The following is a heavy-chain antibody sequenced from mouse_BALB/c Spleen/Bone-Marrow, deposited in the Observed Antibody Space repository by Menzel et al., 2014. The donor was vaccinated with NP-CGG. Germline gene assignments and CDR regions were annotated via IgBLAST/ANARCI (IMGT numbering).Heavy chain of an antibody. J-gene: IGHJ2*01. CDR1: GFTFTDYY. D-gene: IGHD1-1*01. V-gene: IGHV7-3*02. Sequence: EVNVVESGGGLVQPGGSLRLSCATSGFTFTDYYMNWVRQPPGKALEWLGFIRNKANGYTTEFSASVKGRFTISRDNSQSILYLQMNTLRAEDSATYYCAGDIGGITLDYWGQGTTLTVSS. CDR2: IRNKANGYTT. CDR3: AGDIGGITLDY.